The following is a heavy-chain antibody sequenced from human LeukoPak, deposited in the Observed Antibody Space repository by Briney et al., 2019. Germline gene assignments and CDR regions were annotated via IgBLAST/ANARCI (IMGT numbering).Heavy chain of an antibody. CDR3: ARTYYDSSGYDP. J-gene: IGHJ5*02. V-gene: IGHV1-2*02. Sequence: ASVKVFCKASGYTFTGYYMHWVRQAPGQGLEWMGWINPNSGGTNYAQKFQGRVTMTRDTSISTAYMELSRLRSDDTAVYYCARTYYDSSGYDPWGQGTLVTVSS. D-gene: IGHD3-22*01. CDR1: GYTFTGYY. CDR2: INPNSGGT.